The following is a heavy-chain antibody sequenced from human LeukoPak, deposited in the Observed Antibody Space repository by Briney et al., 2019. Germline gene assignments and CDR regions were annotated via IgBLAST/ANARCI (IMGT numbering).Heavy chain of an antibody. V-gene: IGHV3-21*01. J-gene: IGHJ4*02. Sequence: GGSLRLSCAASGFTFSSYSMNWVRQAPGKGLEWVSSISSSSSYIYYADSVKGRFTISRDNAKNSLYLQMNSLRAEDTAVYYCAREVWALSYYDYVWGSYRYSPLDYWGQGTLVTVSS. CDR2: ISSSSSYI. CDR3: AREVWALSYYDYVWGSYRYSPLDY. CDR1: GFTFSSYS. D-gene: IGHD3-16*02.